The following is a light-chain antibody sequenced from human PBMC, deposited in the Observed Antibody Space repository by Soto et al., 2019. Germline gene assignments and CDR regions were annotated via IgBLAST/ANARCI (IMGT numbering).Light chain of an antibody. Sequence: SVLTQPASVSGAPGQSITISCTGTTSDVGAYNLVSWYQRLPGKAPKLLIFEGTKQPSGVSSRFSGSKSGNTASLTIFGLRAEDEADYFCSSYSINTAYLFGTVTKVTAL. CDR2: EGT. J-gene: IGLJ1*01. CDR1: TSDVGAYNL. V-gene: IGLV2-14*02. CDR3: SSYSINTAYL.